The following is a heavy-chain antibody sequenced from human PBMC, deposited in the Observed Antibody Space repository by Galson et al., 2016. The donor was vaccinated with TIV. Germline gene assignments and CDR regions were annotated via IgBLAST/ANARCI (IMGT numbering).Heavy chain of an antibody. CDR1: GVSLSGKY. D-gene: IGHD3-3*01. CDR2: IYHTGDT. V-gene: IGHV4-34*01. CDR3: SRGVRFGRIFRQSSLFDD. J-gene: IGHJ4*02. Sequence: SETLSLTCAVYGVSLSGKYWSWIRQPPGKGLEWIGDIYHTGDTDYSPSLKSRLTISIDTSKNQFSLKMNSVSAADPAVYYLSRGVRFGRIFRQSSLFDDWGRGTLVTVSS.